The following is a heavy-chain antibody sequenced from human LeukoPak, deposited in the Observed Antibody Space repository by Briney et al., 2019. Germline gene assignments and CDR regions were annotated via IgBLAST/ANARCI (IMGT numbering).Heavy chain of an antibody. Sequence: ASVTVSFKASGYTFTVYYMHGVRQAPGQGLEWMGWINPNSGGTNYAQKFQGRVTMTRDTSSSTAYMELSRLRSDDTAVYYCARETYYYDSSGYYHDAFDIWGQGTMVTVSS. V-gene: IGHV1-2*02. D-gene: IGHD3-22*01. CDR2: INPNSGGT. CDR1: GYTFTVYY. J-gene: IGHJ3*02. CDR3: ARETYYYDSSGYYHDAFDI.